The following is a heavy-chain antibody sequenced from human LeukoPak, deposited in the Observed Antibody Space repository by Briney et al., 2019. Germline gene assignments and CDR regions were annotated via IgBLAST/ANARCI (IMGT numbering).Heavy chain of an antibody. J-gene: IGHJ6*02. CDR2: ISSSSYI. CDR3: ARLSGIAVAGTRVYGMDV. CDR1: GFTFRSYS. V-gene: IGHV3-21*01. D-gene: IGHD6-19*01. Sequence: PGGTLRLSCAASGFTFRSYSMNWVRQAPGKGLEWVSSISSSSYIYYAESVKGRFTISRDNAKNSRYLQMNSLRAEDTAVYYCARLSGIAVAGTRVYGMDVWGQGTTVTVSS.